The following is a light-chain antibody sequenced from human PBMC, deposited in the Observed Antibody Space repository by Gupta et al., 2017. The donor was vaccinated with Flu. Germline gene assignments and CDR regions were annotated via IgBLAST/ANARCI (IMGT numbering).Light chain of an antibody. V-gene: IGKV2-28*01. Sequence: IVMTQSPLSLPVTPGEPASISCRSSQSLLHRNGYTYLDWYLQKPGQSPHLLIYLGSNRASGVPDRFSGSGSGTDFTLKISRVEAEDVGVYYCMQALQTPYTFGQGTKLEIK. CDR3: MQALQTPYT. CDR2: LGS. CDR1: QSLLHRNGYTY. J-gene: IGKJ2*01.